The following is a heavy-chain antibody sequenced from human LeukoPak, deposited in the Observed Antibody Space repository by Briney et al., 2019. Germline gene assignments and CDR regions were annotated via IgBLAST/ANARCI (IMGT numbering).Heavy chain of an antibody. V-gene: IGHV4-61*09. CDR3: ARGTVAGMGY. CDR2: IYTSGNT. J-gene: IGHJ4*02. CDR1: GGSISSGSYC. D-gene: IGHD6-19*01. Sequence: SQTLSLTCTVSGGSISSGSYCWSWIRQPAGKGLEWIGHIYTSGNTNYNPSLKSRVTISVDKSKNQFSLKLSSVTAADTAVYYCARGTVAGMGYWGQGTLVTVSS.